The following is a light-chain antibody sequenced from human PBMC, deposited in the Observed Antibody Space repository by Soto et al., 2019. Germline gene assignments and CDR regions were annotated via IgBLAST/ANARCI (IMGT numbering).Light chain of an antibody. J-gene: IGLJ3*02. V-gene: IGLV2-11*01. CDR2: DVT. CDR3: CSYAGSYTWV. Sequence: QSALTQPRSVSGSPGQSVTISCTGTSSDVGAYNYVSWNQQHPGKVPKLLIYDVTRRPSGVPDRFSGSKSGNTASLTISGLQAEDEADYYCCSYAGSYTWVFGGGTKPPS. CDR1: SSDVGAYNY.